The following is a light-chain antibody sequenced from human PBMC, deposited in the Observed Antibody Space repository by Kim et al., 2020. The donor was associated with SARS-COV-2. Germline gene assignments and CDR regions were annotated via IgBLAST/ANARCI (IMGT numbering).Light chain of an antibody. Sequence: GQSGTISCTGTSSDVGNYNFVSWYQQHPGKAPKLMISDVTKRPSGVPDRFSGSKSGNTASLTISGLQAEDEADYYCCSYAGSYTLVFGGGTQLTVL. CDR1: SSDVGNYNF. J-gene: IGLJ2*01. CDR3: CSYAGSYTLV. V-gene: IGLV2-11*03. CDR2: DVT.